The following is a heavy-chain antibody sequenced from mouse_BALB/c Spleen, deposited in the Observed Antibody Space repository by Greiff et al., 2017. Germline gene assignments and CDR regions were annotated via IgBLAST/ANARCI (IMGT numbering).Heavy chain of an antibody. CDR1: GFAFSSYD. CDR2: ISSGGGST. V-gene: IGHV5-12-1*01. D-gene: IGHD1-1*01. Sequence: DVKLVESGGGLVKPGGSLKLSCAASGFAFSSYDMSWVRQTPEKRLEWVAYISSGGGSTYYPDTVKGRFTISRDNAKNTLYLQMSSLKSEDTAMYYCARHGYYGSSYYAMDYWGQGTSVTVSS. CDR3: ARHGYYGSSYYAMDY. J-gene: IGHJ4*01.